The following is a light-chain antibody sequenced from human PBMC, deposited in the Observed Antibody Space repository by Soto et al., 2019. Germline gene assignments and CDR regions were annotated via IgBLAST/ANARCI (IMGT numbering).Light chain of an antibody. CDR1: NIGSKS. CDR3: QVWDPGLDHRGV. Sequence: SYELAQAPSVSVAPGQTARITCGGDNIGSKSVHWYQQKPGQAPVLVIYDDSDWPSGIPERFSGSNSGTTATLTISRVEAGDEADFYCQVWDPGLDHRGVFGGGTKVTVL. CDR2: DDS. V-gene: IGLV3-21*02. J-gene: IGLJ3*02.